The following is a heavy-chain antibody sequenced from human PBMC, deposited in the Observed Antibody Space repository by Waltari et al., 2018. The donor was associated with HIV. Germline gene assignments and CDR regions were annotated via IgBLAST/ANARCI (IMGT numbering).Heavy chain of an antibody. CDR2: TAPFVGV. Sequence: QAQLVQSGAETKKPGSSVTVSCQASGGAFDTFAFTWVRQAPGQGLEWLGGTAPFVGVIYAQDFNGRVTITSKPSTRTVFLELGGLRPDDTAVYFCAKSDFTELVRGQKAFDVWGQGT. D-gene: IGHD1-26*01. CDR3: AKSDFTELVRGQKAFDV. CDR1: GGAFDTFA. J-gene: IGHJ3*01. V-gene: IGHV1-69*01.